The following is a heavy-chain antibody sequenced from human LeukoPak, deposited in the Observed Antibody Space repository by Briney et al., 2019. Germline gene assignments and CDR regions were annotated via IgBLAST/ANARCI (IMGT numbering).Heavy chain of an antibody. Sequence: PGGALRLSCSVSGFTFTTYGMSWVRQGTGKGLEWVSAIIGSGGSTYNADSVKGRFTISRDNSKNTLYLQMSSLRVEGTAVYYCARKYASGTYPLDYWGQGTWSPSPQ. CDR2: IIGSGGST. CDR1: GFTFTTYG. V-gene: IGHV3-23*01. J-gene: IGHJ4*02. D-gene: IGHD3-10*01. CDR3: ARKYASGTYPLDY.